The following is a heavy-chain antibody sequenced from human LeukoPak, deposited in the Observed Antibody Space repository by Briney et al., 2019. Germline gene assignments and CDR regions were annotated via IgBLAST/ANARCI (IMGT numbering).Heavy chain of an antibody. CDR1: GGTFSSYA. J-gene: IGHJ6*02. CDR3: VREVTMVRGVITFYHYNGMDV. D-gene: IGHD3-10*01. CDR2: IIPILGIA. V-gene: IGHV1-69*04. Sequence: SVKVSCKASGGTFSSYAISWVRQAPGQGLEWMGRIIPILGIANYAQKFQGRVTITADKSTSTAYMELSSLRSDDTAVYYCVREVTMVRGVITFYHYNGMDVWGQGTAVTVSS.